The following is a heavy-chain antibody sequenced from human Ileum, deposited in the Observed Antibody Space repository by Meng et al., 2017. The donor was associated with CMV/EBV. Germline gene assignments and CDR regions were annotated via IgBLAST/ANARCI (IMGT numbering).Heavy chain of an antibody. CDR1: GCSLLGTNW. CDR2: IFQSGAS. V-gene: IGHV4-4*02. J-gene: IGHJ4*02. D-gene: IGHD3-16*01. CDR3: ADPPAGL. Sequence: QMQLQESVPVLVRPSVTLSLTCVFPGCSLLGTNWWNWVRQPPGGGLEWIGEIFQSGASHYNPSLKSRATISIDNSKNQFSLRLTSVTVADTAVYFCADPPAGLWGQGVLVTVSS.